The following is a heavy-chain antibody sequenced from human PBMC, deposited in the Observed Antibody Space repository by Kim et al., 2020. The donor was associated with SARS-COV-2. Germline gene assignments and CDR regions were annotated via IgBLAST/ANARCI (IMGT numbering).Heavy chain of an antibody. J-gene: IGHJ6*03. CDR3: ARDSSGWYVVNYYYYMDV. Sequence: KGRFTISRDNAKNSLYLQMNSLRAEDTAVYYCARDSSGWYVVNYYYYMDVWGKGTTVTVSS. V-gene: IGHV3-11*06. D-gene: IGHD6-19*01.